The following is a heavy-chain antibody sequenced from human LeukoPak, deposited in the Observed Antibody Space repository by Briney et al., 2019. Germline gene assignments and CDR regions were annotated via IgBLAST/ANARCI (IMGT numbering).Heavy chain of an antibody. CDR3: ARGDRSSWFNFDY. D-gene: IGHD6-13*01. CDR2: TWYDGTNK. J-gene: IGHJ4*02. V-gene: IGHV3-33*01. CDR1: GFTSSSYV. Sequence: PGGSLRLSCAASGFTSSSYVMQWVRPAPGKGLERVAVTWYDGTNKYFADSVRGRFSMCRDNYKNALYLQMNSLRAEDTAVYYCARGDRSSWFNFDYWGQGTLVTVSS.